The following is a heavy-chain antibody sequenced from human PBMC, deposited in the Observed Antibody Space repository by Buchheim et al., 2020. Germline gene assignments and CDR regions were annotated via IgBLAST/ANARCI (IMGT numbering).Heavy chain of an antibody. V-gene: IGHV3-23*01. CDR2: ISGSGGST. Sequence: EVQLLESGGGLVQPGGSLRLSCAASGFTFSSYAMSWVRQAPGKGLEWVSAISGSGGSTYYVDSVKGRFTISRDNSKNTLYLQINDLRAEDTAVYYCAKVGSSWLGQFCNWFDPWGQGTL. CDR1: GFTFSSYA. J-gene: IGHJ5*02. CDR3: AKVGSSWLGQFCNWFDP. D-gene: IGHD6-13*01.